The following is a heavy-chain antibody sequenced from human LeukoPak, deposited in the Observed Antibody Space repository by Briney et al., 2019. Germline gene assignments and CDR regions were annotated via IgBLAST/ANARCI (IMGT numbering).Heavy chain of an antibody. D-gene: IGHD3-3*02. CDR1: GYTFTSYD. CDR3: AKDRGTIFDRLNFDFDL. Sequence: ASVKVSCKASGYTFTSYDLNWVRQATGQGLEWMGWMNPNSGNTGYAQKFQGRLTFTRNTSVSTAYMELSSLTPDDTGVYYCAKDRGTIFDRLNFDFDLWGQGALVTVFS. V-gene: IGHV1-8*01. CDR2: MNPNSGNT. J-gene: IGHJ4*02.